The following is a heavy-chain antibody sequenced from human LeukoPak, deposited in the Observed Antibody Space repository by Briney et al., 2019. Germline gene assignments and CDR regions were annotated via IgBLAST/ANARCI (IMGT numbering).Heavy chain of an antibody. D-gene: IGHD3-10*01. Sequence: SVKVSCKAFGGTFSSYGISWVRQAPGQGLEWMGGIIPIFGTANYAQKFQGRVTITTDESTSTAYMELSSLRSEDTAVYYCARDRGFSISGSYFPDAFDIWGQGTMVTVSS. CDR1: GGTFSSYG. CDR2: IIPIFGTA. J-gene: IGHJ3*02. V-gene: IGHV1-69*05. CDR3: ARDRGFSISGSYFPDAFDI.